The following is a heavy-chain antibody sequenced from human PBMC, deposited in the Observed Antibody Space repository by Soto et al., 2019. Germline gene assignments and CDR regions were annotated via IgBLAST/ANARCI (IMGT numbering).Heavy chain of an antibody. J-gene: IGHJ4*02. V-gene: IGHV4-38-2*01. CDR2: IYHSGNT. D-gene: IGHD6-19*01. CDR3: ARARIVVAGTIVDY. CDR1: GYSISSGYY. Sequence: SETLSLTCAVSGYSISSGYYCGWIRQPPGKGLEWIGSIYHSGNTYYNPSLKSRVTISVDTSKNHFSLKLSSVTAADTAVYYCARARIVVAGTIVDYWGQGTLVTVSS.